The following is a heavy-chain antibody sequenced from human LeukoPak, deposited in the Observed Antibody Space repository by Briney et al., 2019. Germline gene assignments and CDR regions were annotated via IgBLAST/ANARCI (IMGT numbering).Heavy chain of an antibody. Sequence: PGGSLRLSCAASGFTFSSYAMSWVRQAPGKGLEWVSGISGSGGSTYYADSVKGRFTISRDNSKNTLYLQMNSLRAEDTAVYYCAKQGSSGWYYSDYWGQGTLVTVSS. CDR3: AKQGSSGWYYSDY. D-gene: IGHD6-19*01. V-gene: IGHV3-23*01. CDR2: ISGSGGST. CDR1: GFTFSSYA. J-gene: IGHJ4*02.